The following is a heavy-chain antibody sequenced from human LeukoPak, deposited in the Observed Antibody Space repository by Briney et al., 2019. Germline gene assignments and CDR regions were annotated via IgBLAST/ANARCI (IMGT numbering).Heavy chain of an antibody. CDR1: GGTFSSYA. D-gene: IGHD3-9*01. Sequence: ASVKVSCKASGGTFSSYAISWVRQAPGQGLEWMGRIIPILGIANYAQKFQGRVTITAGKSTSTAYMELSSLRSGDTAVYYCARSLSDYDILTGYYWFDPWGQGTLVTVSS. CDR2: IIPILGIA. V-gene: IGHV1-69*04. CDR3: ARSLSDYDILTGYYWFDP. J-gene: IGHJ5*02.